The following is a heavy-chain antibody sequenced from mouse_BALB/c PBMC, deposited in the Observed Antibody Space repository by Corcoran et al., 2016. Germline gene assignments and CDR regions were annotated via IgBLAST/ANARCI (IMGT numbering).Heavy chain of an antibody. D-gene: IGHD1-1*01. J-gene: IGHJ4*01. V-gene: IGHV3-6*02. CDR1: GYSITSGYY. CDR3: ASNYYGSSYAMDY. CDR2: ISYDGSN. Sequence: DVQLQESGPGLVKPSQSLSLTCSVTGYSITSGYYWNWIRQFPGNKLEWMGYISYDGSNNYNPSLKNRISITRDTSKNQCFLKLNSVTTEDTATYYCASNYYGSSYAMDYWGQGTSVTVSS.